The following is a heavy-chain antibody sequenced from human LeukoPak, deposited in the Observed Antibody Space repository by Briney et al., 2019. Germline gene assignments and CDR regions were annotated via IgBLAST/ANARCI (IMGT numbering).Heavy chain of an antibody. CDR3: AATDYYDSSGYSYRYFDL. J-gene: IGHJ2*01. CDR1: GFTFSRYA. CDR2: ISSSGSTI. Sequence: GGSLRLSCAASGFTFSRYAMNWVRQAPGKGLEWVSFISSSGSTIYYADSVKGRFTISRDNAKNSLYLQMNSLRAEDTAVYYCAATDYYDSSGYSYRYFDLWGRGTLVTVSS. V-gene: IGHV3-48*03. D-gene: IGHD3-22*01.